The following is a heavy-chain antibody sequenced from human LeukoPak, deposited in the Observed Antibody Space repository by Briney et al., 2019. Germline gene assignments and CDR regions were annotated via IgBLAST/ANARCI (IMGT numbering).Heavy chain of an antibody. CDR1: GGSFSGYY. D-gene: IGHD3-10*01. CDR2: INHSGST. CDR3: GGAGRMPPVTWVPPPRPFDP. J-gene: IGHJ5*02. Sequence: SETLSLTCAVYGGSFSGYYWSWIRQPPGKGLEWIGEINHSGSTNYNPSLKSRVTISVDTSKNQFSLRLSSVTAADTAVYYWGGAGRMPPVTWVPPPRPFDPWGQGTLVTASP. V-gene: IGHV4-34*01.